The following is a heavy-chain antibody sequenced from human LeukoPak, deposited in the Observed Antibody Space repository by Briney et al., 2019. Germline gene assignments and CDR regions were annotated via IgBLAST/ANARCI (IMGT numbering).Heavy chain of an antibody. Sequence: ASVKVSCKASGYTFTGYYMHWVRQAPGQGLEWMGWISPNSGDTDYARRFQGRVTMTRDTSISTAYMELSRLTSDDTAVYYCARAAIAVAGDYHYHYMDVWGKGTTVTVSS. CDR1: GYTFTGYY. J-gene: IGHJ6*03. V-gene: IGHV1-2*02. CDR2: ISPNSGDT. CDR3: ARAAIAVAGDYHYHYMDV. D-gene: IGHD6-19*01.